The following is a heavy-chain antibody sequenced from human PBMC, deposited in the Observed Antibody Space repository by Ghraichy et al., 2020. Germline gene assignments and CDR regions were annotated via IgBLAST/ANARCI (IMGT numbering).Heavy chain of an antibody. CDR3: VRSGYCSTTTCYGMDV. CDR1: GFNFGSYK. CDR2: ISSTSSYI. V-gene: IGHV3-21*04. J-gene: IGHJ6*02. D-gene: IGHD2-2*01. Sequence: GESLNTSCVASGFNFGSYKMDWVRQAPGKGLEWVSSISSTSSYIYYADSVRGRFTISRDNTQRAMYLQMSGLRAEDSAVYFCVRSGYCSTTTCYGMDVWGQGTMVNVSS.